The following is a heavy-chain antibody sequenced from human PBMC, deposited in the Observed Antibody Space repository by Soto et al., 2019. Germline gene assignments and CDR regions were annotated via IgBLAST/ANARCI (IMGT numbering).Heavy chain of an antibody. V-gene: IGHV3-7*01. J-gene: IGHJ6*03. CDR3: AREGLYYMDV. Sequence: GGSLRLSCADSGFTFSSYWMSWVRQAPGKGQEWVTNIKRDGSEKNYVDFVKGRFTISRDNAKNTLYLLMNSLRADDTAVYYCAREGLYYMDVWGKGTTVTVSS. CDR1: GFTFSSYW. CDR2: IKRDGSEK.